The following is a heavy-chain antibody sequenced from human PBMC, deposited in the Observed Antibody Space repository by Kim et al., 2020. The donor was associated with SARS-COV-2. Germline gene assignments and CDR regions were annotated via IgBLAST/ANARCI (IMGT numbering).Heavy chain of an antibody. CDR3: ARDIGYYDFWSGYLY. Sequence: GGSLRLSCAASGFTFSSYAMHWVRQAPGKGLEWVAVISYDGSNKYYADSVKGRFTISRDNSKNTLYLQMNSLRAEDTAVYYCARDIGYYDFWSGYLYWGQGTLVTVSS. D-gene: IGHD3-3*01. CDR2: ISYDGSNK. CDR1: GFTFSSYA. V-gene: IGHV3-30-3*01. J-gene: IGHJ4*02.